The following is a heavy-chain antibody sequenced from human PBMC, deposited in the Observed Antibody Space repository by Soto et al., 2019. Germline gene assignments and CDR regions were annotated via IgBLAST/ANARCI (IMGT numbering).Heavy chain of an antibody. CDR1: DGSFSGYC. J-gene: IGHJ5*02. D-gene: IGHD6-6*01. V-gene: IGHV4-34*01. CDR2: INHSGAT. CDR3: ARVGPEKGRPIGLWQLVRLNWFDP. Sequence: QVQLQQWGAGLLKPSETLSLTCGVYDGSFSGYCWSWIRQPPGNGLEWIGEINHSGATKYNPSLNSRVTISMDTSKNQFSLKMTSVTAADTAVYYCARVGPEKGRPIGLWQLVRLNWFDPWGQGTLVTVSS.